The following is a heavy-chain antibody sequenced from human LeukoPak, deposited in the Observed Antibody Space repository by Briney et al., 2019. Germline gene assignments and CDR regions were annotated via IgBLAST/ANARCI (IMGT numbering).Heavy chain of an antibody. J-gene: IGHJ4*02. CDR2: ISGSGGST. D-gene: IGHD2-15*01. CDR3: AKTPVVVVVAATFDY. V-gene: IGHV3-23*01. CDR1: GFTFSSYW. Sequence: PGGSLRLSCAASGFTFSSYWMSWVRQAPGKGLEWVSAISGSGGSTYYADSVKGRFTISRDNSKNTLYLQMNSLRAEDTAVYYCAKTPVVVVVAATFDYWGQGTLVTVSS.